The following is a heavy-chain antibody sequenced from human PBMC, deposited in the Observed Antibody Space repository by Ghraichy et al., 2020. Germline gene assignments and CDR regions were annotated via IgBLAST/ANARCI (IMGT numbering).Heavy chain of an antibody. CDR1: GFTFSSYA. CDR3: ATITMVRGVIITDTDY. CDR2: ISGSGGST. D-gene: IGHD3-10*01. J-gene: IGHJ4*02. Sequence: GGSLRLSCAASGFTFSSYAMSWVRQAPGKGLEWVSAISGSGGSTYYADSVKGRFTISRDNSKNTLYLQMNSLRAEDTAVYYCATITMVRGVIITDTDYWGQGTLVTVSS. V-gene: IGHV3-23*01.